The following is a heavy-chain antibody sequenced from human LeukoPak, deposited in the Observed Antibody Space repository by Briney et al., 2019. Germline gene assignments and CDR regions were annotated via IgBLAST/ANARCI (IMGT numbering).Heavy chain of an antibody. CDR2: ITGSGASK. D-gene: IGHD6-19*01. J-gene: IGHJ4*02. CDR1: GFTVSSNY. V-gene: IGHV3-53*01. CDR3: ARAVSGWQAIDY. Sequence: GGSLRLSCAASGFTVSSNYMSWVRQAPGKGLEWVSVITGSGASKYYADSVKGRFTISRDSAKEMVHLQMNSLRAEDTAVYYCARAVSGWQAIDYWGQGTLVTVSS.